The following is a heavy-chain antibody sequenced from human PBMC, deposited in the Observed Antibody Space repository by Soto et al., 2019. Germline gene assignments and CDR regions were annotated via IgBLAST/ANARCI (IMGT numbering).Heavy chain of an antibody. CDR1: GGTFSSYA. CDR3: ARVPAELELPLFYLDY. D-gene: IGHD1-7*01. J-gene: IGHJ4*02. V-gene: IGHV1-69*13. Sequence: SVKVSCKASGGTFSSYAISWVRQAPGRGLEWMGGIIPIFGTANYAQKFQGRVTITADESTSTAYMELSSLRSEDTAVYYCARVPAELELPLFYLDYWGQGTLVTVSS. CDR2: IIPIFGTA.